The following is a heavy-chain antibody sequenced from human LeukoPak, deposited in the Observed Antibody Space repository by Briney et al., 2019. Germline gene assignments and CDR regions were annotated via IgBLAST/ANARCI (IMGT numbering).Heavy chain of an antibody. D-gene: IGHD3-10*01. CDR2: IYPADSDT. J-gene: IGHJ4*02. Sequence: GESLKISCTGSGHTFTNYWIGWVRQMPGKGLEWMGIIYPADSDTKYRPSFQGQVTVSADKSITTAYLQWSSLEASDTAIYYCARGNYASGNYYNVAFDYWGQGTLVTVSS. CDR3: ARGNYASGNYYNVAFDY. CDR1: GHTFTNYW. V-gene: IGHV5-51*01.